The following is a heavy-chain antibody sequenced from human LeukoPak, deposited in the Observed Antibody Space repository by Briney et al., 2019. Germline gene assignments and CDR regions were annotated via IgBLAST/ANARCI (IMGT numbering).Heavy chain of an antibody. CDR3: AKAGSYCGGDCSNWFDP. D-gene: IGHD2-21*02. CDR1: GFTFDDYA. CDR2: ISWNSGSI. J-gene: IGHJ5*02. Sequence: GRSLTLSCAASGFTFDDYAMHWVRQAPGKGLEWVSGISWNSGSIGYADSVKGRFTISRDNAKNSLYLQMNSLRAEDTALYYCAKAGSYCGGDCSNWFDPWGQGTLVTVSS. V-gene: IGHV3-9*01.